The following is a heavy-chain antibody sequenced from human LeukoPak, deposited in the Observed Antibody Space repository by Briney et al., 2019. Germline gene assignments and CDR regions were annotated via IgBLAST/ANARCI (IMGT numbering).Heavy chain of an antibody. Sequence: SETLSLTCTVSGGSISSGGYYWSWIRQHPGKGLEWIGYIYYSGSTNYNPSLKSRVTISVDTSKNQFSLKLSSVTAADTAVYYCARADAYSYGRFDYWGPGTQVTVSS. CDR1: GGSISSGGYY. J-gene: IGHJ4*02. D-gene: IGHD5-18*01. V-gene: IGHV4-61*08. CDR2: IYYSGST. CDR3: ARADAYSYGRFDY.